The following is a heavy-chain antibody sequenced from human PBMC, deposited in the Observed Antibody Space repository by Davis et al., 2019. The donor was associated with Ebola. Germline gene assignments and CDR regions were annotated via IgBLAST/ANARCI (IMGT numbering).Heavy chain of an antibody. J-gene: IGHJ6*04. CDR1: GYTFTSYD. D-gene: IGHD3-3*01. Sequence: AASVKVSCKASGYTFTSYDINWVRQATGQGLEWMGWMNPDSGNTGYVQKFQGRVTITRDTSASTAYMELSSLRSEDTAVYYCARDQRYYDFCLVVWGKGTTVTVSS. CDR3: ARDQRYYDFCLVV. CDR2: MNPDSGNT. V-gene: IGHV1-8*01.